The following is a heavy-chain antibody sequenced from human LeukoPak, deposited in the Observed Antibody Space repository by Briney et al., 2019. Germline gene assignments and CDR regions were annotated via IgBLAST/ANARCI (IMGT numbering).Heavy chain of an antibody. V-gene: IGHV3-23*01. CDR2: ISGSGGTT. D-gene: IGHD2-21*01. Sequence: PGGSLRLSCAVSGFTVSSNYMSWVRQAPGKGLEWVSAISGSGGTTYYADSVKGRFTISRDNSKNTLYLQMNSLRAEDTAVYYCVLHRGVRHFDDWGQGTLVTVSS. CDR3: VLHRGVRHFDD. J-gene: IGHJ4*02. CDR1: GFTVSSNY.